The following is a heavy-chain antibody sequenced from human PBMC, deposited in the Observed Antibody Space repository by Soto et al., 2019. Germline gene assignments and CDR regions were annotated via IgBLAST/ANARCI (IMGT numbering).Heavy chain of an antibody. D-gene: IGHD6-19*01. J-gene: IGHJ4*02. CDR1: GYTFTNYG. V-gene: IGHV1-18*01. Sequence: QVHLVQSGAEVKKPGASVQVSCKASGYTFTNYGISWVRRAPGQGLEWMGWISAYNGDTYYAQELQGRVTMTTDTSTTTAYLELRSLTSDDTAVFYCARTWGRIAVAGTIDYWGQGTLVTVSS. CDR2: ISAYNGDT. CDR3: ARTWGRIAVAGTIDY.